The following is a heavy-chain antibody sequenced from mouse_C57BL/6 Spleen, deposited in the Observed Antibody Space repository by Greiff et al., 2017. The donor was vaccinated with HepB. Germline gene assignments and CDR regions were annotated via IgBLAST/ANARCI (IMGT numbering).Heavy chain of an antibody. CDR3: ATTIGSSYLYFDV. CDR1: GFSLTSYG. CDR2: IWRGGST. J-gene: IGHJ1*03. D-gene: IGHD1-1*01. V-gene: IGHV2-5*01. Sequence: QVQLKESGPGLVQPSQSLSITCTVSGFSLTSYGVHWVRQSPGKGLEWLGVIWRGGSTDNNAAFMSRLSITKDNSKSKFFFKMNSLQADDTAIYYAATTIGSSYLYFDVWGTGTTVTVSS.